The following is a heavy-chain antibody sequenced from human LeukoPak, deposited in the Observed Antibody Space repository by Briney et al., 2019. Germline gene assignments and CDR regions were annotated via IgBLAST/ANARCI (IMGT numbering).Heavy chain of an antibody. CDR2: ISWNSGSI. V-gene: IGHV3-9*01. J-gene: IGHJ4*02. D-gene: IGHD1-7*01. Sequence: SGGPLRLSFAASGFTFDDYPMPWVRQAPGRGLGWVSGISWNSGSIGYAASVKGRFTISRDKAKNSLYLQMNSLRAEDTALYYCASSPKLELHPWNWGQGTLVTVSS. CDR1: GFTFDDYP. CDR3: ASSPKLELHPWN.